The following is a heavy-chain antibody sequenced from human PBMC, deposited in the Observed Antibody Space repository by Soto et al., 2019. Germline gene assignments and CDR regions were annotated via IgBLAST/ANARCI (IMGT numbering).Heavy chain of an antibody. V-gene: IGHV4-31*03. CDR3: ARDLVATTRAFDI. D-gene: IGHD5-12*01. J-gene: IGHJ3*02. CDR1: GGSISSGGYY. Sequence: QVQLQESGPGLVKPSQTLSLTCTVSGGSISSGGYYWSWIRQHPAKGLEWIGYIYYSGSTYYNPSLKSRVTISVDTSKNQFSLKLSSVTAADTAVYYCARDLVATTRAFDIWGQGTMVTVSS. CDR2: IYYSGST.